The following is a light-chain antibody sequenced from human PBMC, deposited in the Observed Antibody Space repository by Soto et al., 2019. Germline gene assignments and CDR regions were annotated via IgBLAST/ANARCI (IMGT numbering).Light chain of an antibody. CDR2: GAT. CDR3: QQYGSSPRT. Sequence: EIVLTQSPDTLSLSPGERATLSCRASQSVSSSSLAWYQQKPGQAPRLFIYGATSRATGIPDRLSGSGSGTDFTLTISRLEPEDFAVYYCQQYGSSPRTFGQGTKVEIK. CDR1: QSVSSSS. J-gene: IGKJ1*01. V-gene: IGKV3-20*01.